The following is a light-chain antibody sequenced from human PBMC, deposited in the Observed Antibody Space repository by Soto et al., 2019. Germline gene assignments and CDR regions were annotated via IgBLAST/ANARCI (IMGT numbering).Light chain of an antibody. V-gene: IGKV3-20*01. CDR1: HTVSSF. CDR2: DAS. CDR3: QQYGSSPLT. Sequence: EIVLTQSPAALSLSPGERATLSCRASHTVSSFLAWYQQKPGQAPRLLIYDASNRATGIPDRFSGSGSGTDFTLTISRLEPEDFAVYYCQQYGSSPLTFGGGTKVDIK. J-gene: IGKJ4*01.